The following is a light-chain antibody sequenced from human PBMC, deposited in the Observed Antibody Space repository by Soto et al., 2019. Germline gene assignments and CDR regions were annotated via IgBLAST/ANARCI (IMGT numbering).Light chain of an antibody. J-gene: IGKJ5*01. CDR2: DAS. CDR3: QQFNNYIT. Sequence: AVQLNQSPSSLSASVGDRVTITYRASQGISSALAWYQQKPGKAPKLLIYDASSLESGVPSRFSGSGSGTDFTLTISSLQPEDFATYYCQQFNNYITFGQGTRLEI. CDR1: QGISSA. V-gene: IGKV1D-13*01.